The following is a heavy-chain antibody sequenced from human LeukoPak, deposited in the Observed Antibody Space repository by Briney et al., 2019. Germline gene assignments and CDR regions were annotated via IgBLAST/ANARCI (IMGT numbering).Heavy chain of an antibody. CDR3: ARGGSWGQLGGLDY. CDR2: IYYSGST. D-gene: IGHD6-6*01. V-gene: IGHV4-59*01. Sequence: SETLSLTCTVSGGSISSYYWSRIRQPPGKGLDWIGYIYYSGSTNYNPSLKSRVTISVDTSKNQFSLKLSSVTAADTAVYYCARGGSWGQLGGLDYWGQGTLVTVSS. J-gene: IGHJ4*02. CDR1: GGSISSYY.